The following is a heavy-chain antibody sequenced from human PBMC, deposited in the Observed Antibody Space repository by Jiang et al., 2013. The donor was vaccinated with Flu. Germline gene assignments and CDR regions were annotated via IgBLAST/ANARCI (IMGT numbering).Heavy chain of an antibody. CDR3: AGRTTTATGDSED. CDR1: GGSINSNYW. Sequence: PGLVKPSGTLSLTCAVSGGSINSNYWWSWVRQSPGKRLEYIGEIYHTGHSNSSPSLESRVTMSVDKSKNQFALKMSPVTAADTAVYYCAGRTTTATGDSEDWGLGILVSVSS. CDR2: IYHTGHS. D-gene: IGHD2-21*02. V-gene: IGHV4-4*02. J-gene: IGHJ4*02.